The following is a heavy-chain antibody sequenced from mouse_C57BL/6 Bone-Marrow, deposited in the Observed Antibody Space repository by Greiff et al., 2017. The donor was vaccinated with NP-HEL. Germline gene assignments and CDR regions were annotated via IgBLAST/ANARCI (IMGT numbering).Heavy chain of an antibody. CDR1: GYTFTDYY. Sequence: EVQLQQSGPVLVKPGASVKMSCKASGYTFTDYYMNWVKQSHGKSLEWIGVINPYNGGTSYNQKFKGKATLTVDKSSSTAYMELNSLTSEDSAVYYCARGIISSSYVGFAYWGQGTLVTVSA. D-gene: IGHD1-1*01. CDR2: INPYNGGT. J-gene: IGHJ3*01. V-gene: IGHV1-19*01. CDR3: ARGIISSSYVGFAY.